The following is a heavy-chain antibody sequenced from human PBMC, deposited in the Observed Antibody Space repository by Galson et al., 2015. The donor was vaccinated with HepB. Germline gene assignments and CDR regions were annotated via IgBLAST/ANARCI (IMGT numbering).Heavy chain of an antibody. V-gene: IGHV3-21*01. Sequence: SLRLSCAASGVTFSTSSMNWVRQAPGKGLEWVSSIAGDSTSIYYADSVKGRFTISRDNAKNSLYLQMNSLRAEDTAVYYCAAYCGNTYCSLRDWGQGTLVTVSS. D-gene: IGHD2-2*01. J-gene: IGHJ4*02. CDR2: IAGDSTSI. CDR1: GVTFSTSS. CDR3: AAYCGNTYCSLRD.